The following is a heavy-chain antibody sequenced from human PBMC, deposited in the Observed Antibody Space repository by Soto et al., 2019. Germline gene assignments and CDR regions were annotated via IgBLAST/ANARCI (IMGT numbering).Heavy chain of an antibody. CDR3: AKDTYYHDRSGYYIFDY. D-gene: IGHD3-22*01. CDR2: INPSGGST. V-gene: IGHV1-46*01. CDR1: GYTFTNYA. Sequence: ASVKVSCKASGYTFTNYAIHWVRQAPGQGLEWMGIINPSGGSTSYAQNFQGRVTMTRDTSTSTVYMELSSLRSEDTAVYYCAKDTYYHDRSGYYIFDYWGQGTPVTVSS. J-gene: IGHJ4*02.